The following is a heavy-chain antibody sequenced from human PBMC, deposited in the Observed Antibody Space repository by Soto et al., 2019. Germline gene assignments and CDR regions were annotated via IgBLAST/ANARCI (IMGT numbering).Heavy chain of an antibody. Sequence: SQTLSLTCAISGDSVSSNSAAWNWIRQSPSRGLEWLGRTYYRSKWYNDYAVSVKSRITINPDTSKNQSSLQLNSVTPEDTAVYYCARDARRGGAVAGKATYFDYWGQGTLVTVSS. CDR1: GDSVSSNSAA. CDR2: TYYRSKWYN. J-gene: IGHJ4*02. CDR3: ARDARRGGAVAGKATYFDY. D-gene: IGHD6-19*01. V-gene: IGHV6-1*01.